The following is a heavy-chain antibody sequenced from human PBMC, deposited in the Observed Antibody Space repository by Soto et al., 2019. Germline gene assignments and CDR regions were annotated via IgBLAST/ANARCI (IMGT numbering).Heavy chain of an antibody. J-gene: IGHJ4*02. D-gene: IGHD5-12*01. Sequence: QVQLEESGPGLVKPSGTLSLTCAVSGGSISTDNWWSWVRQAPGKGLEWVGEIYHSGSTNYNPSLKSRLTISIDKSKDQISLDVISVTAADTAVYYCARGGRWLFDYWGQGTLVTVSS. CDR3: ARGGRWLFDY. V-gene: IGHV4-4*02. CDR2: IYHSGST. CDR1: GGSISTDNW.